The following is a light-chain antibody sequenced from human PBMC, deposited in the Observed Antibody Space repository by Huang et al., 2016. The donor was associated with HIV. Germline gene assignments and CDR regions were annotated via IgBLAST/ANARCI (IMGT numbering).Light chain of an antibody. CDR3: QQYDDWPPWT. CDR1: QNISR. J-gene: IGKJ1*01. CDR2: DVS. V-gene: IGKV3-15*01. Sequence: EIVMTQSPATLSVSPGDSATLSCRASQNISRLAWYQQKPGQAPRLLIYDVSSRDTGIPARLSGSGSGTEFTLTISSLQSEDFALYYCQQYDDWPPWTFGQGTQVDIK.